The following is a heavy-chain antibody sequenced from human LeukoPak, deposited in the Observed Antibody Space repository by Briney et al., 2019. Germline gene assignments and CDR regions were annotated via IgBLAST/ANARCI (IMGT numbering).Heavy chain of an antibody. D-gene: IGHD2-15*01. CDR2: ISAYNGNT. J-gene: IGHJ4*02. CDR1: GYTFTSYG. CDR3: ARDLDCSGGSCEGY. Sequence: ASVKVSCKASGYTFTSYGISWVRQAPGQGLEWMGWISAYNGNTNYAQKLQGRVTMTTDTSTSTVYMELSSLRSEDTAVYYCARDLDCSGGSCEGYWGQGTLVTVSS. V-gene: IGHV1-18*01.